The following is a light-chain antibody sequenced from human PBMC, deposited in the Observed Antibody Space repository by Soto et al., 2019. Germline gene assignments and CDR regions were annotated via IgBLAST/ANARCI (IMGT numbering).Light chain of an antibody. CDR2: AAS. J-gene: IGKJ5*01. V-gene: IGKV1D-12*01. CDR3: HRADSVPT. Sequence: DVHVSKSKYSETVSVGDRVTLTFRASQGISSWLAGYQQKPGKAPKLLIYAASSLLSGDQSRFGVGGWGTDFCCTIISLQPEDFPTYECHRADSVPTYDEGTRLEIK. CDR1: QGISSW.